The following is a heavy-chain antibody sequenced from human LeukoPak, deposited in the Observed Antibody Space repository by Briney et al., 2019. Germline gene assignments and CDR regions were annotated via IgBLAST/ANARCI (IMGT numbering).Heavy chain of an antibody. J-gene: IGHJ5*02. CDR1: GFTFSSYG. CDR3: EKAGRSVFDP. Sequence: GGSLRLPCAASGFTFSSYGMHWVRQAPGKGLEWVAFIRYDGSNKYYADSVKGRFTISRDNSKNTLYLQMNSLRAEDTAVYYCEKAGRSVFDPWGQGTLVTVSS. V-gene: IGHV3-30*02. CDR2: IRYDGSNK. D-gene: IGHD3-10*01.